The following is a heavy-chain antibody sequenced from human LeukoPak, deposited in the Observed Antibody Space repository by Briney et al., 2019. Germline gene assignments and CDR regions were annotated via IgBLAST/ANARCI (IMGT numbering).Heavy chain of an antibody. D-gene: IGHD3-16*02. CDR1: GFTFSSYA. V-gene: IGHV3-30-3*01. CDR2: ISYDGSNK. CDR3: ARDSRQFGSYPAR. Sequence: PGRSLRLSCATSGFTFSSYAMHWVRQAPGKGLEWVAVISYDGSNKYYADSVKGRFTISRDNSKNTLYLQMNSLRAEDTAVYYCARDSRQFGSYPARWGQGTLVTVSS. J-gene: IGHJ4*02.